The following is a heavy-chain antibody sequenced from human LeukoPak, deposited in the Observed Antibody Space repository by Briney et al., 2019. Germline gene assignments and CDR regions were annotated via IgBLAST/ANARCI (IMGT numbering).Heavy chain of an antibody. CDR3: ARDRITMVRGVIIGPPGY. D-gene: IGHD3-10*01. CDR1: GYTFTGYY. CDR2: INPNSGGT. J-gene: IGHJ4*02. V-gene: IGHV1-2*02. Sequence: ASVKVSCEASGYTFTGYYMHWVRQAPGQGLEWMGWINPNSGGTNYAQKFQGRVTMTRDTSISTAYMELSRLRSDDTAVYYCARDRITMVRGVIIGPPGYWGQGTLVTVSS.